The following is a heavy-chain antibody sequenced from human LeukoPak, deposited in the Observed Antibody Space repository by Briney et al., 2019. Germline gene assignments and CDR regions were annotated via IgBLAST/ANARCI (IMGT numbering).Heavy chain of an antibody. CDR2: IKQDGSKK. D-gene: IGHD5-24*01. Sequence: GGSLRLSCVASGFPFSSYWMTWVRQAPGKGLEWVANIKQDGSKKSYVDSVKGRFTISRNNAKNSLYLQMNSLRAEDTAIYYCTRVGYIDEGIDYWGQGTLVTVSS. CDR3: TRVGYIDEGIDY. V-gene: IGHV3-7*04. CDR1: GFPFSSYW. J-gene: IGHJ4*02.